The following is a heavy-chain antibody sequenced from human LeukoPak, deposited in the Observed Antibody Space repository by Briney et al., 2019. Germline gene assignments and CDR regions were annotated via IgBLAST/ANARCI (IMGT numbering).Heavy chain of an antibody. D-gene: IGHD3-22*01. CDR2: ISYDGSNK. V-gene: IGHV3-30*04. CDR3: AKDLGYFMIVVVSDY. CDR1: GFNFNFYT. J-gene: IGHJ4*02. Sequence: GGSLRLSCAASGFNFNFYTFNWVRQAPGKGLEWVAVISYDGSNKYYADSVKGRFTISRDNSKNTLYLQMNSLRAEDTAFYYCAKDLGYFMIVVVSDYWGQGTLVTVSS.